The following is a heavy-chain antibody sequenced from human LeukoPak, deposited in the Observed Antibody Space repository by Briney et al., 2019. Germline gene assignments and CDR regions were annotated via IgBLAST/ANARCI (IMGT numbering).Heavy chain of an antibody. D-gene: IGHD5-18*01. J-gene: IGHJ4*02. CDR3: ARDRWGYSYGGD. Sequence: GALRLSCAASGFPLSSYWMSWVRQAPGKGLEWVANIKQDGSEKYYVDSVKGRFTISRDNAKNSLYLQMNSLRADDTAVYYCARDRWGYSYGGDWGQGTLVTVSS. CDR2: IKQDGSEK. CDR1: GFPLSSYW. V-gene: IGHV3-7*01.